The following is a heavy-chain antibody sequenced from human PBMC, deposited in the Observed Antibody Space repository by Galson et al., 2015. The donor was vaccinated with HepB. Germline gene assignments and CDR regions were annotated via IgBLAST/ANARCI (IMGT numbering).Heavy chain of an antibody. CDR2: ITGTGSRT. CDR1: GFAFSSYA. D-gene: IGHD2/OR15-2a*01. J-gene: IGHJ4*02. CDR3: AKGEYSNPYFLGATYY. Sequence: SLRLSCAASGFAFSSYAMTWVRQAPGKGLEWVAAITGTGSRTYYADSVKGRFTISRDNSKNTLNLQLNSLRAEDTARYFCAKGEYSNPYFLGATYYWGQGTLVTVSS. V-gene: IGHV3-23*01.